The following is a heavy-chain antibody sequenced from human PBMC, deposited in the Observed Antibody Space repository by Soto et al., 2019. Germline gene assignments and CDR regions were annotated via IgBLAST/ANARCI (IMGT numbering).Heavy chain of an antibody. CDR2: IYYSGST. V-gene: IGHV4-30-4*01. CDR3: ATGQRGITMVRGVIGYYYGMDV. J-gene: IGHJ6*02. CDR1: GGSISSGDYY. D-gene: IGHD3-10*01. Sequence: SETLSLTCTVSGGSISSGDYYWSWIRQPPGKGLECIGYIYYSGSTYYNPSLKSRVTISVDTSKNQFSLKLSSVTAADTAVYYCATGQRGITMVRGVIGYYYGMDVWGQGTTVTVSS.